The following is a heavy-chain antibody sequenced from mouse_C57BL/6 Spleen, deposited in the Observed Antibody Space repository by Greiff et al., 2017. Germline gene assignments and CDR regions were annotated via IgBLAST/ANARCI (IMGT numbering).Heavy chain of an antibody. CDR1: GYAFSSYW. CDR3: ARSDYYGNYVYAMDY. J-gene: IGHJ4*01. V-gene: IGHV1-80*01. D-gene: IGHD2-1*01. Sequence: VQLQQSGAELVKPGASVKISCKASGYAFSSYWMNWVKQRPGKGLEWIGQIYPGDGDTNYNGKFKGKATLTADKSSSTAYMQLSSLTSEDSAVYFCARSDYYGNYVYAMDYWGQGTSVTVSS. CDR2: IYPGDGDT.